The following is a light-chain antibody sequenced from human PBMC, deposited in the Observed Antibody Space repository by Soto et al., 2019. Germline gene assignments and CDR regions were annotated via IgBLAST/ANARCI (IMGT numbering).Light chain of an antibody. CDR1: QGISNW. CDR3: QQDNNYSWT. Sequence: DIQMTQSPSTLSASVGDRVTITCRASQGISNWLAWDQQKPGEAPKLLIYWAPTLETGVPSRFSGSGSGTEFILTISSLQPDDFATYYCQQDNNYSWTFGQGTKVAVK. J-gene: IGKJ1*01. CDR2: WAP. V-gene: IGKV1-5*03.